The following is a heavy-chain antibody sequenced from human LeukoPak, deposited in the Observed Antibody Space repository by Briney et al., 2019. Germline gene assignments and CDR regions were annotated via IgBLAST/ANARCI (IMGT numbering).Heavy chain of an antibody. V-gene: IGHV1-18*01. Sequence: ASVKVSCKASGYTFTSYGISWVRQAPGQGLEWMGWISAYNGNTNYAQKLQGRVTMTTDTSTSTAYMELSSLRSEDTAVYYCARSYGSGSWDAFDIWGQGTMVTVSS. CDR2: ISAYNGNT. CDR1: GYTFTSYG. J-gene: IGHJ3*02. D-gene: IGHD3-10*01. CDR3: ARSYGSGSWDAFDI.